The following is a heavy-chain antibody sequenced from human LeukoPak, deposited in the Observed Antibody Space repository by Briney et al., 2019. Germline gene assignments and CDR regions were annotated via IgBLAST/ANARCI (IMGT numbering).Heavy chain of an antibody. D-gene: IGHD3-16*01. J-gene: IGHJ4*02. CDR1: GVSISSYY. V-gene: IGHV4-4*09. CDR3: ARATPVGGVRFAY. CDR2: IYTTGDN. Sequence: SETLSLTCTVSGVSISSYYWRWIRQPPGKGLEGIGSIYTTGDNSDNPSLKRRVTISVDTSKNQFSLKLSSVTAADTAVYSCARATPVGGVRFAYWGQGTLVTVSS.